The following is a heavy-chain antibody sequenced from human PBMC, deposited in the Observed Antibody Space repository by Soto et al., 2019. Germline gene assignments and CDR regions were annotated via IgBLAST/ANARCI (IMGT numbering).Heavy chain of an antibody. V-gene: IGHV1-69*06. CDR3: ARDKGAYYSHLVY. CDR2: IIPFFGTP. Sequence: QEQLVQSGAEVKKPGSSVKVSCKASGGIFSSYAISWVRQAPGQGLEWIGGIIPFFGTPNYAQKFQGRVTITADTSTATTYMELSSLRSDDTAVYYCARDKGAYYSHLVYWGQGTLVTVSS. J-gene: IGHJ4*02. CDR1: GGIFSSYA. D-gene: IGHD3-22*01.